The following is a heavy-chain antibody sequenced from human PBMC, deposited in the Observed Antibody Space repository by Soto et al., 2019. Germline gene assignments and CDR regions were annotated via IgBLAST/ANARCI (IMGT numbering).Heavy chain of an antibody. Sequence: EVQLVESGGGLVQPGGSLRLSCAASGFTVSSNYMSWVRQAPGKGLEWVSVIYSGGSTYYADSVKGRFTISRDNSKNTRYLQMNSLRAEDTAVFYCATVTTVTTSWYFDLWGRGTLVTVSS. D-gene: IGHD4-17*01. CDR1: GFTVSSNY. V-gene: IGHV3-66*01. CDR2: IYSGGST. J-gene: IGHJ2*01. CDR3: ATVTTVTTSWYFDL.